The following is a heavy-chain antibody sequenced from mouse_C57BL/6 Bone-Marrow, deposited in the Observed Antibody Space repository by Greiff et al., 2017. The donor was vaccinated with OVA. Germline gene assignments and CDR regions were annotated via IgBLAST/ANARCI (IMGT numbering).Heavy chain of an antibody. J-gene: IGHJ2*01. CDR1: GYSITSGYY. Sequence: EVQLQQSGPGLVKPSQSLSLTCSVPGYSITSGYYWNWIRQFPGNKLEWMGYISYDGSNNYNPSLKNRISITRDTSKNQFFLKLNSVTTEDTATYYCARRYGNLFDYWGQGTTLTVSS. D-gene: IGHD2-10*02. V-gene: IGHV3-6*01. CDR3: ARRYGNLFDY. CDR2: ISYDGSN.